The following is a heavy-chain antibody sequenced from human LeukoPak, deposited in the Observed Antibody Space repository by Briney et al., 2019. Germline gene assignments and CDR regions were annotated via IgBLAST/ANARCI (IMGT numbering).Heavy chain of an antibody. CDR1: GFTFSSYS. CDR3: ARDSSSWLDAFDI. J-gene: IGHJ3*02. CDR2: ISSSSSYI. Sequence: GGSLRLSRAASGFTFSSYSMNWVRQAPGKGLEWVSSISSSSSYIYYADSVKGRFTISRDNAKNSLYLQMNSLRAEDTAVYYCARDSSSWLDAFDIWGQGTMVTVSS. D-gene: IGHD6-13*01. V-gene: IGHV3-21*01.